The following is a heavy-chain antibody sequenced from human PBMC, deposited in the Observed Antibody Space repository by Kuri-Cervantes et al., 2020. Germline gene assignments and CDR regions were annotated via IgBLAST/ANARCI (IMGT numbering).Heavy chain of an antibody. CDR1: GFYFNNYA. CDR3: AKVNRVGYSPRPGYFDY. V-gene: IGHV3-23*01. CDR2: ISGSGDII. J-gene: IGHJ4*02. D-gene: IGHD5-18*01. Sequence: GESLKISCAASGFYFNNYAMTWVRQAPGKGLEWVSSISGSGDIIYYADSVKGRFTISRDNSKNTVYLQMNSVRAEDTAVYYCAKVNRVGYSPRPGYFDYWGQGTLVTVSS.